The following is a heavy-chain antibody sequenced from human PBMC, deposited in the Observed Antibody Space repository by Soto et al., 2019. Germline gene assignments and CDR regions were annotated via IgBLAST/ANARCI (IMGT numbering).Heavy chain of an antibody. Sequence: QVQLGQSGAEVKKPGASVKVSCKASGYTFTSYGISWVRQAPGQGLEWMGWISAYNGNTNYAQKLQGRVTMTTVTATSTAYMELRSVRSDDTAVYYCARDSRTSGDCGGDCYSPYTWCDPWGQGTLLTVSS. D-gene: IGHD2-21*02. V-gene: IGHV1-18*01. CDR1: GYTFTSYG. CDR3: ARDSRTSGDCGGDCYSPYTWCDP. CDR2: ISAYNGNT. J-gene: IGHJ5*02.